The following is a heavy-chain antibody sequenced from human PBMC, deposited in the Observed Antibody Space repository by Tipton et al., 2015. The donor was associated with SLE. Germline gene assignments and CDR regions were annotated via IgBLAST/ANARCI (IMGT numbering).Heavy chain of an antibody. J-gene: IGHJ4*02. Sequence: SLRLSCATSGFSFSDYYMTWIRQAPGKGLEWVSYMSSSGITKYYAKSVKGRFTISRDNSRNTLFLQMNSLRADDSAIYYCAKATELSCAGAQCYPLDSWGRGTLVTVSS. V-gene: IGHV3-11*01. CDR1: GFSFSDYY. CDR2: MSSSGITK. D-gene: IGHD2-21*01. CDR3: AKATELSCAGAQCYPLDS.